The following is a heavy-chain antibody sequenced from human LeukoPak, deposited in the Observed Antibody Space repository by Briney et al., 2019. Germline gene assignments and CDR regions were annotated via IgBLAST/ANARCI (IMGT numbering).Heavy chain of an antibody. Sequence: SQTLSLTCNVSGGSITSGGYYWTWIRQAAGKGLGWLGRIHTSGSANYMPSLKSRVAISLDTSKNQFSLKLSSVTAADTAVYYCVRGRYYYDTSGYVVWLDPWGQGTLVTVSS. CDR1: GGSITSGGYY. V-gene: IGHV4-61*02. CDR2: IHTSGSA. J-gene: IGHJ5*02. CDR3: VRGRYYYDTSGYVVWLDP. D-gene: IGHD3-22*01.